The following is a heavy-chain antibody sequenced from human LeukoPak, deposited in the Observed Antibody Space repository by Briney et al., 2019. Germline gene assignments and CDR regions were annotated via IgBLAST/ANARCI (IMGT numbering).Heavy chain of an antibody. V-gene: IGHV4-34*01. J-gene: IGHJ4*02. CDR3: ARGTPYYDILTGYYKWAFDY. Sequence: SETLSLTCAVHGGSFSGYYWSWIRQPPRKGLEWIGEINHSGSTNYNPSLKSRVTISVDTSKNQFSLKLSSVTAADTAVYYCARGTPYYDILTGYYKWAFDYWGQGTLVTVSS. D-gene: IGHD3-9*01. CDR1: GGSFSGYY. CDR2: INHSGST.